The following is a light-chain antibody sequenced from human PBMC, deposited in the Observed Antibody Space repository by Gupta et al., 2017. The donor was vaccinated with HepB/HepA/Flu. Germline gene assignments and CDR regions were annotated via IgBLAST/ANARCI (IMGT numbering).Light chain of an antibody. CDR1: KLRDKY. V-gene: IGLV3-1*01. J-gene: IGLJ2*01. Sequence: SYELTQPPSVSVSPGQTASITCSGDKLRDKYTSWYHQKPGQSPFLVIYEDSLRPSGIPERFSGSTSGNTATLTISGTQAGDEAYYYWQAWDRRAVVFGGGTKLAVL. CDR2: EDS. CDR3: QAWDRRAVV.